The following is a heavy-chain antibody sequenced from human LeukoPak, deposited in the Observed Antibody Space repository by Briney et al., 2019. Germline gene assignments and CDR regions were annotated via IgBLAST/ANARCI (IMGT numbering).Heavy chain of an antibody. J-gene: IGHJ4*02. D-gene: IGHD2-21*01. CDR1: GYTFTIYG. CDR3: ARSSSVTIPGYYFDY. V-gene: IGHV1-18*01. Sequence: GASVTVSFKASGYTFTIYGISGVRQAPGQGLEWMGWISAYNGNTNYAQKFQGRVTVTTDTSTSTAYMELRSLRSDDTAVYYCARSSSVTIPGYYFDYWGQGTLVTVSS. CDR2: ISAYNGNT.